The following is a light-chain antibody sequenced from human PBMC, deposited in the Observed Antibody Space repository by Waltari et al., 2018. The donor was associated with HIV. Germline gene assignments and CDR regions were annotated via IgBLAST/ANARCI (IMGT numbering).Light chain of an antibody. CDR1: SSDIGTYNY. CDR2: DVS. Sequence: QSALTQPASVSGSPGQSLTIPCTGTSSDIGTYNYVSWYQQHPGKAPKLMIYDVSNRPSGVSNRFSGSKSGNTASLTISGLQAEDEADYYCSSYTSSSTPVVFGGGTKLTVL. J-gene: IGLJ2*01. CDR3: SSYTSSSTPVV. V-gene: IGLV2-14*01.